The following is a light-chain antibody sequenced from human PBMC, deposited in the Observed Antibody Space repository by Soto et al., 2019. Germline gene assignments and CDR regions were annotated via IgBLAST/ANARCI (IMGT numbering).Light chain of an antibody. CDR1: QSVSSNY. V-gene: IGKV3-20*01. CDR3: QQYHSTLSWT. Sequence: EIVLTQSPGTLSLSPGEIATLSFRASQSVSSNYLAWYQQKPGQAPRLLIYGPSSRATGIPDRFSGSGSGTDFTLTISRLEPEDFAVYYCQQYHSTLSWTFGQGTKVDIK. J-gene: IGKJ1*01. CDR2: GPS.